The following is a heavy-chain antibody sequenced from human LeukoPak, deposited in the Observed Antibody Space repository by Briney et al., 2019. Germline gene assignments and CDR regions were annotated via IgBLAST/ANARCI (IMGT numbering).Heavy chain of an antibody. Sequence: GESLKISCKGSGYSFTSYWIGWVRQMPGKGLEWMGIIYPGGSDTRYSPSFQGQVTISADKSISTAYLQWSSLKASDTAMYYCATLGYSSSWYLDYWGQGTLVTVSS. V-gene: IGHV5-51*01. CDR2: IYPGGSDT. J-gene: IGHJ4*02. CDR3: ATLGYSSSWYLDY. D-gene: IGHD6-13*01. CDR1: GYSFTSYW.